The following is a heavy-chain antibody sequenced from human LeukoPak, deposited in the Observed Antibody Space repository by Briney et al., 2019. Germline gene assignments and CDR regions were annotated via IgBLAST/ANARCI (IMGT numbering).Heavy chain of an antibody. CDR1: ANSISSRSDY. Sequence: SETLSLTCSVSANSISSRSDYCGWLRQPPGKGLDWIRSKYYSGSTYYNPSLKSRVTISIDTSKKQLSLRLNSVTAADTAVYYCARAGEDSSSWYTLYYFDYWGEGTLVTVSS. J-gene: IGHJ4*02. CDR2: KYYSGST. CDR3: ARAGEDSSSWYTLYYFDY. D-gene: IGHD6-13*01. V-gene: IGHV4-39*07.